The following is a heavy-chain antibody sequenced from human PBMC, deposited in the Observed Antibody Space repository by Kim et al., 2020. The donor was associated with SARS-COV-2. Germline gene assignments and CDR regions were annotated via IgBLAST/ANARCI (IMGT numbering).Heavy chain of an antibody. CDR2: ISGSGGST. CDR1: GFPFSSYA. Sequence: GGSLRLSCAASGFPFSSYAMSWVRQPPGKGLAWVSAISGSGGSTYYPASVKGRFTISTDTFKTTLYLHMNTPRPEDTAVYYCANLPSYCGGDCPDYFD. D-gene: IGHD2-21*02. CDR3: ANLPSYCGGDCPDYFD. V-gene: IGHV3-23*01. J-gene: IGHJ4*01.